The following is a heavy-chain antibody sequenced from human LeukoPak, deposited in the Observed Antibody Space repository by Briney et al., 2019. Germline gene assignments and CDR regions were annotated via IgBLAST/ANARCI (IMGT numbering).Heavy chain of an antibody. D-gene: IGHD2-15*01. CDR1: GFTFSSYA. J-gene: IGHJ4*02. V-gene: IGHV3-23*01. Sequence: GGSLRLSCAASGFTFSSYAMSWVRQAPGKGLEWVSAISGSGTNTYYADSVKGRFTISRDNSKNTLYLQMNSLRAEDTAVYYCAKPSGEGYCSGGRCYSRGFDYWGQGTLVTVSS. CDR3: AKPSGEGYCSGGRCYSRGFDY. CDR2: ISGSGTNT.